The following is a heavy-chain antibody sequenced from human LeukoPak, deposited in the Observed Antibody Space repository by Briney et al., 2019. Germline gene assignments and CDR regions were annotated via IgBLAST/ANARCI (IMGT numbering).Heavy chain of an antibody. V-gene: IGHV3-11*03. CDR2: ISASSSYT. CDR3: AAGTAADY. CDR1: GIXFSDYY. D-gene: IGHD6-13*01. Sequence: GGSLRLSCVVSGIXFSDYYMNWIRQTPEKGLEWISYISASSSYTDYADSVKGRFTISRDNAQNALFLQMNRLRVEDTAVYYCAAGTAADYWGQGTQVTVSS. J-gene: IGHJ4*02.